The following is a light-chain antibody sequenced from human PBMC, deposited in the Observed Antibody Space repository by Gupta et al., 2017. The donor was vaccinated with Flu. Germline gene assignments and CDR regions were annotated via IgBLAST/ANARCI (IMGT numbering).Light chain of an antibody. J-gene: IGKJ1*01. CDR2: AAS. Sequence: PFHMSASVGDRVTSTGRESQRISCSLDWYQQKPAQAPKLMIYAASRGKSGGPLRFSGSGYEKDFTLTSSRRQYEDFADYYVQQSYTTWTFGQGTKVEIK. V-gene: IGKV1-39*01. CDR3: QQSYTTWT. CDR1: QRISCS.